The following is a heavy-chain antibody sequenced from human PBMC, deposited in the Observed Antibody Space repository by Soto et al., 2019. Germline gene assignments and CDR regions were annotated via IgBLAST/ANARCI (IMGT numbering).Heavy chain of an antibody. V-gene: IGHV3-33*01. CDR3: ARAVGPFDY. CDR1: GFTFSTYG. CDR2: IWYDGSNK. J-gene: IGHJ4*02. Sequence: GGSLRLSCAASGFTFSTYGMHWVRQAPGKGLEWVAVIWYDGSNKYYADSVKGRFTISRDNSRDTLYLQMNSLRADDTAVYYCARAVGPFDYWGQGTLVTVS.